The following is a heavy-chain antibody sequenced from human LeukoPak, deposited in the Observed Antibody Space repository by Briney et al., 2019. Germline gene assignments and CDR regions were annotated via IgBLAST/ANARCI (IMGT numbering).Heavy chain of an antibody. D-gene: IGHD2-21*01. CDR2: INPNSGGT. Sequence: ASVKVSCKASGYTFTGYYMHWVRQAPGQGLEWMGWINPNSGGTNYAQKFQGRVTMTRDTSISTAYMELSRLRSDDTAVYYCARGVCGGDCYYYYYYYYMDVWGKGTTVTVSS. J-gene: IGHJ6*03. CDR3: ARGVCGGDCYYYYYYYYMDV. V-gene: IGHV1-2*02. CDR1: GYTFTGYY.